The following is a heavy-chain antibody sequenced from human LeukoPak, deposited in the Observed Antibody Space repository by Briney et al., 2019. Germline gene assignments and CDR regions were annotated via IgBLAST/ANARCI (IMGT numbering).Heavy chain of an antibody. CDR2: TYFRFKWYN. Sequence: SQTLSRTCVISGDSISSYSAAWNWIRQSPSRVLEWLGRTYFRFKWYNDYAESVKSRLTINPDTSKNQVSLHLNSVTPEDTAVYYCARDRSEEAHYYNSSGFDYWGQGALVTVSS. CDR3: ARDRSEEAHYYNSSGFDY. J-gene: IGHJ4*02. D-gene: IGHD3-22*01. V-gene: IGHV6-1*01. CDR1: GDSISSYSAA.